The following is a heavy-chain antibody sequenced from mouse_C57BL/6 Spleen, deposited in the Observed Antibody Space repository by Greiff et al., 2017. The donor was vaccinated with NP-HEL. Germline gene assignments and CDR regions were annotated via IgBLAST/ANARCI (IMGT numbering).Heavy chain of an antibody. D-gene: IGHD1-1*01. CDR2: IDPADSET. CDR3: ASGTTTTVVAHYYAMDY. Sequence: QVQLQQPGAELVRPGSSVKLSCKASGYTFTSYWMHWVKQRPIQGLEWIGNIDPADSETHYNQKFKAKATLTVDKSSSTAYMQLSSLTSEDSAFYYCASGTTTTVVAHYYAMDYWGQGTSVTVSS. J-gene: IGHJ4*01. V-gene: IGHV1-52*01. CDR1: GYTFTSYW.